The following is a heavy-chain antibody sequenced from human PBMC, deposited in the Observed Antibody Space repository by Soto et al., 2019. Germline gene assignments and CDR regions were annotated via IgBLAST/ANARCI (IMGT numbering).Heavy chain of an antibody. Sequence: SETLSLTCTVSGGSISSYYWSWIRQPPGKGLEWIGYIYYSGSTNYNPSLKSRVTISVDTSKNQFSLKLSSVTAADTAVYYCARRGYSYGFDAFDIWGQGTMVTVSS. CDR3: ARRGYSYGFDAFDI. CDR2: IYYSGST. CDR1: GGSISSYY. D-gene: IGHD5-18*01. V-gene: IGHV4-59*01. J-gene: IGHJ3*02.